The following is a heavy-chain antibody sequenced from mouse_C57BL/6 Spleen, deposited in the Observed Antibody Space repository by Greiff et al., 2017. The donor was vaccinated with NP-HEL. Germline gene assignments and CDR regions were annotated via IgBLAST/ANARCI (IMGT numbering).Heavy chain of an antibody. V-gene: IGHV3-6*01. CDR3: ARGALYYGY. CDR2: ISYDGSN. Sequence: ESGPGLVKPSQSLSLTCSVTGYSITSGYYWNWIRQFPGNKLEWMGYISYDGSNNYNPSLKNRISITRDTSKNQFFLKLNSVTTEDTATYYCARGALYYGYWGQGTTLTVSS. J-gene: IGHJ2*01. CDR1: GYSITSGYY.